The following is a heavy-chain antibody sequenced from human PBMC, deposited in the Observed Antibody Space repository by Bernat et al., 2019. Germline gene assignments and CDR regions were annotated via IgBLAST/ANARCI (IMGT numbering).Heavy chain of an antibody. CDR1: GFTFSSYA. D-gene: IGHD3-3*01. V-gene: IGHV3-30-3*01. J-gene: IGHJ6*02. CDR3: ARDTIFGVSLGDYGMDV. CDR2: ISYDGSNK. Sequence: QVQLVESVGGVVQPGRSLRLSCAASGFTFSSYAMHWVRQAPGKGLEWVAVISYDGSNKYYADSVKGRFTISRDNSKNTLYLQMNSLRAEDTAVYYCARDTIFGVSLGDYGMDVWGQGTTVTVSS.